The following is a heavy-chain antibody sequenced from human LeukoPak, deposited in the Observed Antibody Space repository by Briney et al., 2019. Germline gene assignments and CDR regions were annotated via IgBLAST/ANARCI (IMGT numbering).Heavy chain of an antibody. CDR1: GGSISSYY. V-gene: IGHV4-59*01. CDR3: ARDYDFWSGPYAFDI. CDR2: IYYSGST. Sequence: SETLSLTCIVSGGSISSYYWSWIRQPPGKGLEWIGYIYYSGSTNYNPSLKSRVTISVDTSKNQFSLKLSSVTAADTAVYYCARDYDFWSGPYAFDIWGQGTMVTVSS. D-gene: IGHD3-3*01. J-gene: IGHJ3*02.